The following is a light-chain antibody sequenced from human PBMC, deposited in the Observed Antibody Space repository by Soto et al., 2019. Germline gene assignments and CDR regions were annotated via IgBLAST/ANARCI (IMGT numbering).Light chain of an antibody. CDR3: MQARQTPFT. Sequence: DIVMTQSPLSLPVTPGEPASISCRSSQSLLHSNGNNFLDWYLQKPGQSPQLMIYLGSTRASGVPDRCSGSGSDTDFTLQITREEAEDVGIYNCMQARQTPFTFGHGTKLEGK. CDR1: QSLLHSNGNNF. CDR2: LGS. J-gene: IGKJ2*01. V-gene: IGKV2-28*01.